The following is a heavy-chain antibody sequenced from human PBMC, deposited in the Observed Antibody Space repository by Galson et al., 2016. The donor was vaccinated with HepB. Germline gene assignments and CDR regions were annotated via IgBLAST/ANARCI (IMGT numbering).Heavy chain of an antibody. CDR2: ISHSGIT. D-gene: IGHD1-26*01. CDR3: ARDFRRGGGGSYNVLDI. CDR1: SGSLTTYY. Sequence: SETLSLTCAVYSGSLTTYYFHWFRQTPGKGLEWIGEISHSGITKYNPSLQSRAVTAIESSKNQFSLKLTSVTAADTAVYYCARDFRRGGGGSYNVLDIWGQGTLVTVS. V-gene: IGHV4-34*01. J-gene: IGHJ3*02.